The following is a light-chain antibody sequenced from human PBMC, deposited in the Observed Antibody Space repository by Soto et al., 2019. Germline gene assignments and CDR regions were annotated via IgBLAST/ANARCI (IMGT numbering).Light chain of an antibody. J-gene: IGKJ4*01. Sequence: IQMTQSPPSLSASVGDRVTITCHASRDIDIFLNWYQQKPGTAPKLLISDVSTLEAGVPSRFSGSGSGTYFTFTISSLRPEDVAAYYCHQCADLVSFGRGTKVQIK. CDR2: DVS. V-gene: IGKV1-33*01. CDR3: HQCADLVS. CDR1: RDIDIF.